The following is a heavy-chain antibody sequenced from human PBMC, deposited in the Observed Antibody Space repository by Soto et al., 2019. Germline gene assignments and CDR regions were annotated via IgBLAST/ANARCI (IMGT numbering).Heavy chain of an antibody. CDR1: GGSISSSSYY. Sequence: QLQLQESGPGLVKPSETLSLTCTVSGGSISSSSYYWGWIRQPPGKGLEWIGSIYYSGSTYYNPSLERRVTQSGDTSKTHFSLKLSSVTAADTAVYYCATQEVGGSYVYTFDPWGQGTLVTVSS. J-gene: IGHJ5*02. CDR3: ATQEVGGSYVYTFDP. V-gene: IGHV4-39*02. CDR2: IYYSGST. D-gene: IGHD1-26*01.